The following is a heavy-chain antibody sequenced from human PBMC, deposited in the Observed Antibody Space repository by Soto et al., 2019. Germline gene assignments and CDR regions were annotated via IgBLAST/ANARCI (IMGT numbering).Heavy chain of an antibody. CDR1: GGSISSGDYY. CDR3: ARAPMVRGVYWFDP. J-gene: IGHJ5*02. D-gene: IGHD3-10*01. V-gene: IGHV4-30-4*01. CDR2: IYYSGTT. Sequence: SETLSLTCTVSGGSISSGDYYWSWIRQPPGKGLEWIGYIYYSGTTYYNPSLKSRVTISVDTSKNQFSLKQTPVTAADTAVYYCARAPMVRGVYWFDPWGQGTLVTVSS.